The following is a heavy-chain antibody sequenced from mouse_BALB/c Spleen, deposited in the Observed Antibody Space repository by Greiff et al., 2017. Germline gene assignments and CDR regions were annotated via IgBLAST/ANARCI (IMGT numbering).Heavy chain of an antibody. J-gene: IGHJ3*01. CDR2: IRNKANGYTT. V-gene: IGHV7-3*02. Sequence: EVKLEESGGGLVQPGGSLRLSCATSGFTFTDYYMSWVRQPPGKALEWLGFIRNKANGYTTEYSASVKGRFTISRDNSQSILYLQMNTLRAEDSATYYCAREEVGAYWGQGTLVTVSA. CDR1: GFTFTDYY. D-gene: IGHD1-1*01. CDR3: AREEVGAY.